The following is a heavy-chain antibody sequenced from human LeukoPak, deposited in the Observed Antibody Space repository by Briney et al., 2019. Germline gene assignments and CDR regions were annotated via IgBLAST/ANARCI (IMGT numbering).Heavy chain of an antibody. J-gene: IGHJ5*02. Sequence: SETLSLTCAVYGGSFSGYYWSWIRQPPGKGLEWVGEINHSGSTNYNPSLKSRVTISVDTSKNQFSLKLSSVTAADTAMYYCARGRLRFLSHSWFDPWGQGTLVTVSS. CDR1: GGSFSGYY. CDR2: INHSGST. V-gene: IGHV4-34*01. D-gene: IGHD3-3*01. CDR3: ARGRLRFLSHSWFDP.